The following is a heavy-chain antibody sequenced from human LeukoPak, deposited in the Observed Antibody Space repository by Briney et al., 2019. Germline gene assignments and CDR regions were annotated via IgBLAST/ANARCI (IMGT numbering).Heavy chain of an antibody. CDR3: FIDLYSARSGYWDY. V-gene: IGHV3-7*02. CDR1: GFTFSSNR. CDR2: IKQDGSEK. D-gene: IGHD3-22*01. Sequence: VGSLRLSCAASGFTFSSNRMSWVRQAPGKGREWVGNIKQDGSEKYYVDSATGRVTISTDNTKNSLYMQINRTRAEDTPVYIFFIDLYSARSGYWDYWGQGTLVTVSS. J-gene: IGHJ4*02.